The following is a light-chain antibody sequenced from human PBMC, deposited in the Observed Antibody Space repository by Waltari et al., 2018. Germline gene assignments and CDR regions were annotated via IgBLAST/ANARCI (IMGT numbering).Light chain of an antibody. CDR1: QGIRNY. Sequence: IQMTQSPSSLSASVGDRVTITCRASQGIRNYLAWSQQKPGKAPKSLIYDASSLQSGVSSKFSGSGFGTDFTLTITSLQPEDFATYYCQQYHSFPITFGQGTRLEIK. J-gene: IGKJ5*01. V-gene: IGKV1-16*02. CDR2: DAS. CDR3: QQYHSFPIT.